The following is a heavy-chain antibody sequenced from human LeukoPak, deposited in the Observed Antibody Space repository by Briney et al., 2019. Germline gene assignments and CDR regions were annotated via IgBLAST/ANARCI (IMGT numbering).Heavy chain of an antibody. Sequence: PSETLSLTCAVSGGSISSGGYSWSWIRQPPGKGLEWIGYIYHSGSTYYNPSLKSRVTISVDRSKNQFSLKLSSVTAADTAVYYCARLQKSYGDDAFDIWGQGTMVTVSS. D-gene: IGHD1-26*01. CDR2: IYHSGST. CDR3: ARLQKSYGDDAFDI. V-gene: IGHV4-30-2*01. CDR1: GGSISSGGYS. J-gene: IGHJ3*02.